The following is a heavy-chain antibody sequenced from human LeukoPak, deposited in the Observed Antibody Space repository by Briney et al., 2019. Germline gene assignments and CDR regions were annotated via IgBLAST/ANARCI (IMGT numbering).Heavy chain of an antibody. CDR2: ISAHYGNT. V-gene: IGHV1-18*01. J-gene: IGHJ4*02. D-gene: IGHD2-15*01. CDR1: GYTFTSYG. CDR3: ERDFFHGHWSGLTCFLLDS. Sequence: ASVKVSCKASGYTFTSYGITWVRQAPGQGLEWMGWISAHYGNTNYAQKFQGRLTMTTDTSTNTAYMELRSLRPDDTAVYFCERDFFHGHWSGLTCFLLDSWGQGSLVTVSS.